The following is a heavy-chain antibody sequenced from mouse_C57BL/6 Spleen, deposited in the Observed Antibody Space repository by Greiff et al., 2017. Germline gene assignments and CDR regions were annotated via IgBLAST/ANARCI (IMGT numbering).Heavy chain of an antibody. CDR2: IYPGDGDT. Sequence: QVQLQQSGPELVKPGASVKISCKASGYAFSSSWMNWVKQRPGKGLEWIGRIYPGDGDTNYNGKFKGKATLTADKSSSTAYMQLSSLTSEDSAVYFCARGDGYLRYAMDYWGQGTSVTVSS. D-gene: IGHD2-3*01. J-gene: IGHJ4*01. CDR1: GYAFSSSW. V-gene: IGHV1-82*01. CDR3: ARGDGYLRYAMDY.